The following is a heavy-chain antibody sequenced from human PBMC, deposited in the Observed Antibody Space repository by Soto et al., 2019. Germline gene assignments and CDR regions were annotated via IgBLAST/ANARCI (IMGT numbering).Heavy chain of an antibody. CDR3: ASQYCSSTSCYRDYYYGMDV. V-gene: IGHV3-23*01. CDR2: ISGSGGST. CDR1: GFTFSSYA. J-gene: IGHJ6*02. D-gene: IGHD2-2*02. Sequence: LRLSCAASGFTFSSYAMSWVRQAPGKGLEWVSAISGSGGSTYYADSVKGRFTISRDNSKNTLYLQMNSLRAEDTAVYYCASQYCSSTSCYRDYYYGMDVWGQGTTVTVSS.